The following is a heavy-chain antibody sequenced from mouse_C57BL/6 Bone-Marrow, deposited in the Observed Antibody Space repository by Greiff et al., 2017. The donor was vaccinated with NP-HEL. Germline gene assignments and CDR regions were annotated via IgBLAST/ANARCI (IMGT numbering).Heavy chain of an antibody. CDR2: IDPENGDT. CDR1: GFNITDDY. V-gene: IGHV14-4*01. D-gene: IGHD1-1*01. J-gene: IGHJ4*01. CDR3: TTGGSSPYAMDY. Sequence: EVQLQQSGAELVRPGASVKLSCTVSGFNITDDYMHWVKQRPEQGLEWIGWIDPENGDTEYASKFQGKATITADTSSNTAYLQLSSLTSEDTAVDDCTTGGSSPYAMDYWGQGTSVTVSS.